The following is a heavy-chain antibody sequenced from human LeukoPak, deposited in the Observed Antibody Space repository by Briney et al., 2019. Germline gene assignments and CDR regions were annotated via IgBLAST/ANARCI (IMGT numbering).Heavy chain of an antibody. J-gene: IGHJ6*03. CDR1: GFTFSSYE. Sequence: PGGSLRLSCAASGFTFSSYEMNWVRQAPGKGLEWVSYISSSGSTIYYADSVKGRFTISRDNAKNSLYLQMNSLRAEDTAVYYCARWARAWGYYYYYYMDVWGKGTTVTISS. V-gene: IGHV3-48*03. CDR3: ARWARAWGYYYYYYMDV. D-gene: IGHD7-27*01. CDR2: ISSSGSTI.